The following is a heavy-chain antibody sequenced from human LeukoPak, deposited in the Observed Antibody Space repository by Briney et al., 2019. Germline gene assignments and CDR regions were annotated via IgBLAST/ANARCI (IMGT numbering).Heavy chain of an antibody. V-gene: IGHV3-74*01. J-gene: IGHJ4*02. CDR2: INSDGSST. CDR3: VRRGDTPSGSFDY. D-gene: IGHD5-18*01. Sequence: PGGSLRLSCAASGFTFSSYWMHWVRHAPGKGLVWVSRINSDGSSTYYADSVKGRFTISRDNSKNTLYLQMNSLRAEDTAVYYCVRRGDTPSGSFDYWGQGTLVTVSS. CDR1: GFTFSSYW.